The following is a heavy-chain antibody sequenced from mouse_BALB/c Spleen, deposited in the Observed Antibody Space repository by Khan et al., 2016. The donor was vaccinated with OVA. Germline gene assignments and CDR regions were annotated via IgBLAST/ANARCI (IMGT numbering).Heavy chain of an antibody. D-gene: IGHD4-1*01. Sequence: EVELVESGPELVKPGASVKISCKASGYSFTGYCMNWVMQSHGKSLEWIGRINPHTGETFYNQKFKDKATLTVDESSRTAHMELRSLASEDSAVYYCARKNCSYFDYWGQGTTLTVSS. CDR2: INPHTGET. CDR3: ARKNCSYFDY. V-gene: IGHV1-20*02. J-gene: IGHJ2*01. CDR1: GYSFTGYC.